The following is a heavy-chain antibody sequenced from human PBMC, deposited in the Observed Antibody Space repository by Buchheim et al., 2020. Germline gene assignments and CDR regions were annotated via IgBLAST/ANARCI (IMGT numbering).Heavy chain of an antibody. J-gene: IGHJ6*02. CDR3: AREWKLLWFGEFNGMDV. Sequence: EVQLVESGGGLVQPGGSLRLSCAASGFTFNSYWMSWVRQAPGKGLEWVANIKQDGSEKYYVDSVKGRFTISRDNAKNSLYLQMNSLRAEDTAVYYCAREWKLLWFGEFNGMDVWGQGTT. CDR1: GFTFNSYW. V-gene: IGHV3-7*01. CDR2: IKQDGSEK. D-gene: IGHD3-10*01.